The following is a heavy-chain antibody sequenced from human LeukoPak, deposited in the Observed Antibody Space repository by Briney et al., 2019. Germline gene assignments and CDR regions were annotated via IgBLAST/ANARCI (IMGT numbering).Heavy chain of an antibody. Sequence: GSSVKVSCKASVYTFTGYYMHWVRQAPGQGLEWMGWINPNSGGTNYAQKFQGWVTMTRDTSISTAYMELSRLRSDDTAVYYCARVVDILTGRETYGMDVWGQGTTVTVSS. J-gene: IGHJ6*02. V-gene: IGHV1-2*04. CDR2: INPNSGGT. CDR1: VYTFTGYY. D-gene: IGHD3-9*01. CDR3: ARVVDILTGRETYGMDV.